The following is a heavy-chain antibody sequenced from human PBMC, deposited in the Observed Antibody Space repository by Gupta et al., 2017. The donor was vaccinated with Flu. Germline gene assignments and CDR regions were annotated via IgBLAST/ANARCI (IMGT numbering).Heavy chain of an antibody. V-gene: IGHV3-74*01. CDR2: INSDGSST. CDR1: GFTFTNSW. CDR3: ARGRYRGGFFYFDY. D-gene: IGHD3-16*02. J-gene: IGHJ4*02. Sequence: DVQLVESGGALVQPGGSLRLSCAASGFTFTNSWMHWVRQSPGKGLLWVSRINSDGSSTDSADSVKGRFTVSRDNAKNTLYLQMNNLEAEDTAVYYCARGRYRGGFFYFDYWGQGTLVTVSS.